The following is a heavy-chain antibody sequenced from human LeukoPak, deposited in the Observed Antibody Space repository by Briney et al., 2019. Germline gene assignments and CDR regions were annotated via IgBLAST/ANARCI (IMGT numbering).Heavy chain of an antibody. CDR1: GDSVSSNNGA. V-gene: IGHV6-1*01. Sequence: PSQTLSLTCAISGDSVSSNNGAWNWIRQSPSRGLEWLGRTYYRSKWYDDYAESMKGRITISPDTSKNQFSLHVYAVTPEDTAVYYCARDLGTSGWHTFDYWGQGTLVTVSS. CDR3: ARDLGTSGWHTFDY. D-gene: IGHD6-19*01. J-gene: IGHJ4*02. CDR2: TYYRSKWYD.